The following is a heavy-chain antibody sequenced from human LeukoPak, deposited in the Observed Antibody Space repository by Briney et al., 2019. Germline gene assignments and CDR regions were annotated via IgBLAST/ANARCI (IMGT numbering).Heavy chain of an antibody. V-gene: IGHV3-7*03. CDR2: IKQDGSEK. CDR3: AKDYVLRYFDWSRSGFDP. J-gene: IGHJ5*02. Sequence: GGSLRLSCAASGFTFSSYWMSWVRQAPGKGLEWVANIKQDGSEKYYVDSVKGRFTISRDNAKNSLYLQMNSLRAEDTAVYYCAKDYVLRYFDWSRSGFDPWGQGTLVTVSS. D-gene: IGHD3-9*01. CDR1: GFTFSSYW.